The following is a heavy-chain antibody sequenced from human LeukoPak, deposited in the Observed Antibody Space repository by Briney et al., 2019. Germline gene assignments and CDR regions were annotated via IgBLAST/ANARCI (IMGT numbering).Heavy chain of an antibody. D-gene: IGHD3-22*01. CDR1: GFTFSSSA. V-gene: IGHV3-23*01. J-gene: IGHJ4*02. CDR2: ISNNGGYT. CDR3: AKHRFESGGYHSTD. Sequence: GGSLRLSCAASGFTFSSSAMSWVRQAPGKGLERVSAISNNGGYTYYADSVQGRFTISRDNSKSTLCLQMNSLRAEDTAVYYCAKHRFESGGYHSTDWGQGTLVTVSS.